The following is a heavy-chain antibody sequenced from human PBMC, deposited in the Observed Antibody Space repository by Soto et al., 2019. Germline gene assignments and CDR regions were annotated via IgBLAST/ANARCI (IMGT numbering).Heavy chain of an antibody. CDR3: ARAGGYIIIFKQKTAYDMDV. CDR2: ISSISNYT. D-gene: IGHD3-10*01. V-gene: IGHV3-21*01. J-gene: IGHJ6*02. CDR1: GFTFSSSA. Sequence: GGSLRLSCAAPGFTFSSSARSWVRQAPGKGLAWVSSISSISNYTYYTDSVKGRFTISRDNARNSLYLQMNSLRAEDTAVYYCARAGGYIIIFKQKTAYDMDVWGQGTTVTVSS.